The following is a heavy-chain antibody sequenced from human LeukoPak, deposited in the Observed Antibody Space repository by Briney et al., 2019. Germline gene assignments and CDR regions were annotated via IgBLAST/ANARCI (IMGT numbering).Heavy chain of an antibody. CDR1: GFTFSNYA. Sequence: PGGSLRLSCAASGFTFSNYAMSWVRQAPGRGLEWVSVISGSGGSTYYADSVKGRFTVSRDNPKNTLYLQMNSLRAEDTAVYYCAKTRPLDSSSWSHGDYWGQGTLVTVSS. CDR2: ISGSGGST. D-gene: IGHD6-13*01. J-gene: IGHJ4*02. CDR3: AKTRPLDSSSWSHGDY. V-gene: IGHV3-23*01.